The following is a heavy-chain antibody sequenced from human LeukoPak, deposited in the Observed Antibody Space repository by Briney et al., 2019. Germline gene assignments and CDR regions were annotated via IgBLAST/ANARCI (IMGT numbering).Heavy chain of an antibody. CDR2: ISAYNGNT. J-gene: IGHJ4*02. D-gene: IGHD3-10*01. CDR3: ARDLTMVRGVIMGY. V-gene: IGHV1-18*01. Sequence: GASVKVSCKASGYTFTSYGISWVRQATGQGLEWMGWISAYNGNTNYAQKLQGRVTMTTDTSTSTAYMELRSLRSDDTAVYYCARDLTMVRGVIMGYWGQGTLVTVSS. CDR1: GYTFTSYG.